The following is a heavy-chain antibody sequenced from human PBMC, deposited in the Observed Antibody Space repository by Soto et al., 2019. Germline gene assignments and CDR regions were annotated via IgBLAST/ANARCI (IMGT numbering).Heavy chain of an antibody. D-gene: IGHD5-12*01. V-gene: IGHV3-21*01. J-gene: IGHJ4*02. CDR3: ARGTRLRPFDY. CDR2: ISSSSSYI. Sequence: EVQLVESGGGLVKPGGSLRLSCAASGFTFSSYSMNWVRQAPGKGLEWVSSISSSSSYIYYADSVKGRFTISRDNAKNSLYLQMNSLGAEDTAVYYCARGTRLRPFDYWGQGTLVTVSS. CDR1: GFTFSSYS.